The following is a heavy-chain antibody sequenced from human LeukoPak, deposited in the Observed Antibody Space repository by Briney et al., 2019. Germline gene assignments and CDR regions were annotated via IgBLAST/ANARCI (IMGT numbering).Heavy chain of an antibody. J-gene: IGHJ5*02. CDR3: AKEGGSGSYYNEYDWFDP. D-gene: IGHD3-10*01. V-gene: IGHV3-30*18. CDR1: GFTFSTYG. CDR2: ISYDGRNK. Sequence: PGRSLRLSCAASGFTFSTYGMHWVRQAPGKGLEWVAVISYDGRNKYYADSVKGRFTISRDNSKNTLYLQMNSLRAEDTAVYYCAKEGGSGSYYNEYDWFDPWGQGTLVTVSS.